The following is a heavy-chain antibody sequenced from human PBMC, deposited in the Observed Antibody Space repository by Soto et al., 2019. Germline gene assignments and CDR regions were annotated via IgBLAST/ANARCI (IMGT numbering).Heavy chain of an antibody. J-gene: IGHJ6*02. CDR2: IHDSGST. V-gene: IGHV4-59*01. CDR3: AKDGRSSFRFREYDYGMDV. CDR1: GGAISSYY. D-gene: IGHD2-15*01. Sequence: SETLSLTCTVSGGAISSYYWTLIRQPPGKGLEWIGYIHDSGSTSYNPSLKSRVTLSLDTSKNQFSLKVSSVTTADTAVYYCAKDGRSSFRFREYDYGMDVWGQGNRITVSS.